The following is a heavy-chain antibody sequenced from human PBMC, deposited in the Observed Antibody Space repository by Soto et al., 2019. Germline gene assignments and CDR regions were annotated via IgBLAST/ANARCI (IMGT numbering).Heavy chain of an antibody. V-gene: IGHV4-59*01. CDR2: VFRSGST. CDR1: GDSISPYY. Sequence: SETLSLTCTVSGDSISPYYWTWLRQTPGKGLEWIGHVFRSGSTNYNPSLKSRLIMSVDTSKNQLSLQLSSVTAQDTAVYYCSRHRYRTQSNGLVTPW. J-gene: IGHJ5*02. D-gene: IGHD2-21*02. CDR3: SRHRYRTQSNGLVTP.